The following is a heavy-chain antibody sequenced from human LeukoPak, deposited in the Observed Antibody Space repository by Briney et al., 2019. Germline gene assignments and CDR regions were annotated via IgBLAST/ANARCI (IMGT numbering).Heavy chain of an antibody. D-gene: IGHD3-3*01. CDR3: ARVHHDFWSGYYTHSYWFDP. CDR1: GGSISSHY. Sequence: SETLSLTCTVSGGSISSHYWSWIRQPPGKGLEWIGYIYYSGSTNHNPSLKSRVTISVDTSKNQFSLKLSSVTAADTAVYYCARVHHDFWSGYYTHSYWFDPWGQGTLVTVSS. J-gene: IGHJ5*02. CDR2: IYYSGST. V-gene: IGHV4-59*11.